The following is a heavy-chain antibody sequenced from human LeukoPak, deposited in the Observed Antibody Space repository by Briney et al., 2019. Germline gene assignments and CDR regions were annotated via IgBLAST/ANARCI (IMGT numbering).Heavy chain of an antibody. CDR1: GGTFSNYA. J-gene: IGHJ3*02. CDR2: IIPIFATA. V-gene: IGHV1-69*13. CDR3: ARTYDFGRGPPGDAFDN. D-gene: IGHD3-3*01. Sequence: ASVKVSCKASGGTFSNYAISWVRQAPGQGLEWMGGIIPIFATANYAQKFQGRVTIAADESTSTAYMELSSLRSEDTAVYYCARTYDFGRGPPGDAFDNWGQGTPVIVSS.